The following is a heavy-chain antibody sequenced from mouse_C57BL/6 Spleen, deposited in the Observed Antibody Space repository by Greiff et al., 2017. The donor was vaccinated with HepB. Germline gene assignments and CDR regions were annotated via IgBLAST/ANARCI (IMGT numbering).Heavy chain of an antibody. D-gene: IGHD1-1*01. J-gene: IGHJ2*01. V-gene: IGHV14-1*01. CDR1: GFNIKDYY. Sequence: EVQLQQSGAELVRPGASVKLSCTASGFNIKDYYMHWVKQRPEQGLEWIGRIDPEDGDTEYAPKFQGKATMTADTSSNTAYLQLSSLTSEDTAVYHCTTGYYGSPFDYWGQGTTLTVSS. CDR3: TTGYYGSPFDY. CDR2: IDPEDGDT.